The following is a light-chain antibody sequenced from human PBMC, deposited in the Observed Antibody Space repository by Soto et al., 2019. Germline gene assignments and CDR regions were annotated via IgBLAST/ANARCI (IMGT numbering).Light chain of an antibody. CDR3: MQALQTAS. V-gene: IGKV2-28*01. J-gene: IGKJ3*01. CDR1: QSLLHGNGYNY. CDR2: LGS. Sequence: IVMTQSPLSLSVTPGEPASISCRSNQSLLHGNGYNYLDWYLQKPGQTPQLLIYLGSNRASGVPDRFSGSGSGTDFTLKISKVKAEDVGFYYCMQALQTASFGPGTKVDIK.